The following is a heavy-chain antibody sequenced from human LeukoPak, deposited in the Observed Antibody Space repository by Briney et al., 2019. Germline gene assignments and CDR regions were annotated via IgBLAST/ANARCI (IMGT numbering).Heavy chain of an antibody. V-gene: IGHV3-74*03. CDR1: GFTFSSYG. CDR2: INGDGRII. Sequence: QPGGSLRLSCAASGFTFSSYGMHWVRQAPGKGLVWISRINGDGRIIEHAESVKGRFTISRNNADNTLHLQMNSLRAEDTAVYHCVREVGAPGSFQHWGQGAPVTVSS. J-gene: IGHJ1*01. D-gene: IGHD1-26*01. CDR3: VREVGAPGSFQH.